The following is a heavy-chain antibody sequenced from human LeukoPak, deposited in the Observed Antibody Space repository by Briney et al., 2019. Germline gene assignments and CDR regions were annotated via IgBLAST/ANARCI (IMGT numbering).Heavy chain of an antibody. CDR1: GYTFTSYG. D-gene: IGHD5-18*01. CDR2: ISAFNGYT. J-gene: IGHJ6*02. Sequence: ASVKVSCKASGYTFTSYGISWVRQAPGQGLEWLGWISAFNGYTNYIQKFQGRVTMTTDTSTSTAYMELRSLRSDDTAVYYCVRDRRFSSGLSYYYYGMDVWGQGTTVTVSS. V-gene: IGHV1-18*01. CDR3: VRDRRFSSGLSYYYYGMDV.